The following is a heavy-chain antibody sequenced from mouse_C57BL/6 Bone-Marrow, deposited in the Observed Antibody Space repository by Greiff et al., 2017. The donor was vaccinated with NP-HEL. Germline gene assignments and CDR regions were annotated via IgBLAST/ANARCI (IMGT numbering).Heavy chain of an antibody. V-gene: IGHV1-80*01. CDR1: GYDFSNYW. CDR3: AGGAY. CDR2: IYPGDGDT. J-gene: IGHJ3*01. Sequence: VQLQQSGAELVKPGASVKISCTASGYDFSNYWMNWVKQRPGQGLEWIGQIYPGDGDTNYTGKFKDKATLTADQSSSTAYMPLSRLTSEDSAVYFCAGGAYWGQGTLVTVSA.